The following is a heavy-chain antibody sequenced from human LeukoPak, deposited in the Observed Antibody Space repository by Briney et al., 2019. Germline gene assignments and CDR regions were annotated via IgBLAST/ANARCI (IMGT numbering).Heavy chain of an antibody. CDR2: LQYGGST. V-gene: IGHV4-39*07. J-gene: IGHJ4*02. D-gene: IGHD3-3*01. CDR1: GGSVSSSSSY. Sequence: SETLSLTCTVSGGSVSSSSSYWGWIRQPPGKGLEWIGSLQYGGSTFYNPSLKSRVTISLDTSKNQFSLKLSSVTAADTAVYYCASHLIWSGSPFDYWGQGTLVTVSS. CDR3: ASHLIWSGSPFDY.